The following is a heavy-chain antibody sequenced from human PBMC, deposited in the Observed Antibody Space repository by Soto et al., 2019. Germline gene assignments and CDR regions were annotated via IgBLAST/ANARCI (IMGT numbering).Heavy chain of an antibody. J-gene: IGHJ4*02. Sequence: QVQLQESGPGLVKPSETLSLTCTVSGGSISTYYWSWIRQPPGKGLEWIGYIYYSGSTNYNPSLKSRVTISVDTSKKQCSLKLSSVTAADTAVYYCARGNYDLLTGYYIEYFDYWGQGTLVTVSS. D-gene: IGHD3-9*01. CDR3: ARGNYDLLTGYYIEYFDY. CDR2: IYYSGST. V-gene: IGHV4-59*01. CDR1: GGSISTYY.